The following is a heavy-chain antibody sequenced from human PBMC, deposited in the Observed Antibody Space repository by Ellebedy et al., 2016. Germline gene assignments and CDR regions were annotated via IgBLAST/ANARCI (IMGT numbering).Heavy chain of an antibody. J-gene: IGHJ4*02. CDR1: GGSISSYY. CDR2: IYYSGST. V-gene: IGHV4-59*08. CDR3: ARGLQWLVY. Sequence: SETLSLXXTVSGGSISSYYWSWIRQPPGKGLEWIGYIYYSGSTNYNPSLKSRVTISVDTSKNQFSLKLSSVTAADTAVYYCARGLQWLVYWGLGTLVTVSS. D-gene: IGHD6-19*01.